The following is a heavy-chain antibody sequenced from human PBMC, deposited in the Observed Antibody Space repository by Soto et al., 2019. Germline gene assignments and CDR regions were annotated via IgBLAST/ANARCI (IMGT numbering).Heavy chain of an antibody. CDR2: IVPSDSDT. CDR3: VRQIYDSDTGPNFQYYFDS. J-gene: IGHJ4*02. CDR1: GYNFNNYW. V-gene: IGHV5-51*01. Sequence: GESLKISCKGSGYNFNNYWIGWVRQMPGKGLELMGIIVPSDSDTRYSPFFRGHVTISATKSITTVFLQWSSLWASDTAMYYCVRQIYDSDTGPNFQYYFDSWGQGTPVTVSS. D-gene: IGHD3-22*01.